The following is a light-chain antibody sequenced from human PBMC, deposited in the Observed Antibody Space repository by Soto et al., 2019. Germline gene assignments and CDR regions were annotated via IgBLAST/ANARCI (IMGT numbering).Light chain of an antibody. V-gene: IGLV1-40*01. CDR3: QSYDSSLSGDV. Sequence: QSVLTQPPSVSGAPGQRVTISCTGSSSNIGAGYDVHWYQQLPGTAPKLLIYGNSNRPSGVPYRFSGSKSGTSASLAITGLQAEDEADYYCQSYDSSLSGDVFGTGTKLTVL. J-gene: IGLJ1*01. CDR2: GNS. CDR1: SSNIGAGYD.